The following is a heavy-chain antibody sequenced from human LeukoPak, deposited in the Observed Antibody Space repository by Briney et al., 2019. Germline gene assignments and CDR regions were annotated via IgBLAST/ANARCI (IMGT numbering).Heavy chain of an antibody. CDR1: GFTFRNYA. D-gene: IGHD6-19*01. CDR2: ISGSGGDT. CDR3: AKTTAGNSSGRYPGWPVDY. V-gene: IGHV3-23*01. Sequence: GGPLRLSCAASGFTFRNYAIYWVRQAPGKGLEWVSGISGSGGDTYFADSVKGRFTISRDHSKNTVFLQMDSLRAEDTAVYYCAKTTAGNSSGRYPGWPVDYWGQGTLVTVSS. J-gene: IGHJ4*02.